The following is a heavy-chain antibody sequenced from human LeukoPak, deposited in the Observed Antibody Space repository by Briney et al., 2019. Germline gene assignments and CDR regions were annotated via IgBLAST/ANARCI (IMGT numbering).Heavy chain of an antibody. V-gene: IGHV1-46*01. CDR1: GYTFTSYY. Sequence: ASVKVSCKASGYTFTSYYMHWVRQAPGQGLEWMGIINPSGGSTSYAQKFQGRVTMTTDTSTSTAYMELSRLRSDDTAVYYCARSSHVVVKDYWGQGTLVTVSS. CDR3: ARSSHVVVKDY. CDR2: INPSGGST. D-gene: IGHD3-22*01. J-gene: IGHJ4*02.